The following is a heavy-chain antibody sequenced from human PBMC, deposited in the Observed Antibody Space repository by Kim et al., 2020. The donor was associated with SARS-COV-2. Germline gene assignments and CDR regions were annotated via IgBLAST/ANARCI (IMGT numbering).Heavy chain of an antibody. J-gene: IGHJ6*03. V-gene: IGHV2-70*11. D-gene: IGHD1-7*01. CDR2: IDWDDDK. Sequence: SGPTLVNPTQTLTLTCTFSRFSLSTSGMCVNWIRQPPGKALEWLARIDWDDDKYYNTSLKTRLTISKDTSKNQVVLTMTNMDPVDTATYYCARIRGTGTTRSQSYRYYMDVWGKGTTVTVSS. CDR1: RFSLSTSGMC. CDR3: ARIRGTGTTRSQSYRYYMDV.